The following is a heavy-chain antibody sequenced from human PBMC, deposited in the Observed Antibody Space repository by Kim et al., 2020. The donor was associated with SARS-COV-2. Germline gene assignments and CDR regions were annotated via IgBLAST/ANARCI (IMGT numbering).Heavy chain of an antibody. D-gene: IGHD2-15*01. CDR1: GFTFDDYA. V-gene: IGHV3-9*01. Sequence: GGSLRLSCAASGFTFDDYAMHWVRQAPGKGLEWVSGISWNSGSIGYADSVKGRFTISRDNAKNSLYLQMNSLRAEDTALYYCAKVRPLAGCSGGSCYSGGGYYFDYWGQGTLVTVSS. CDR2: ISWNSGSI. CDR3: AKVRPLAGCSGGSCYSGGGYYFDY. J-gene: IGHJ4*02.